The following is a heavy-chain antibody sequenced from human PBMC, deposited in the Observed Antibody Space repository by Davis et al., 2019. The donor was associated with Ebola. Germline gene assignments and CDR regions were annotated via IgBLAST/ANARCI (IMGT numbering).Heavy chain of an antibody. D-gene: IGHD1-1*01. CDR1: GFTFSAYW. CDR3: VRWNDL. J-gene: IGHJ5*02. V-gene: IGHV3-74*01. CDR2: INNDGTII. Sequence: GESLKISCAASGFTFSAYWMHWVRQAPGKGLVWVSRINNDGTIISYADSVRGRFSISRDNAQNTLFLQMNNLRADDTAVYYCVRWNDLWGQGTLVTAS.